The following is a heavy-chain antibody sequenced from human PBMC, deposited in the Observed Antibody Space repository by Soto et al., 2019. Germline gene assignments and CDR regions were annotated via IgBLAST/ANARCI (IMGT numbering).Heavy chain of an antibody. CDR1: GFTFSSYW. Sequence: GGSLRLSCAASGFTFSSYWMHWVRQAPGKGLVCVSRTNNDGSGTSYADSVKGRFTISRDNAKNTLYLQMNSLRAEDTAVYYCTRGWGECFSRTPPNDYWGQGTLVTVSS. D-gene: IGHD3-16*01. J-gene: IGHJ4*02. V-gene: IGHV3-74*01. CDR3: TRGWGECFSRTPPNDY. CDR2: TNNDGSGT.